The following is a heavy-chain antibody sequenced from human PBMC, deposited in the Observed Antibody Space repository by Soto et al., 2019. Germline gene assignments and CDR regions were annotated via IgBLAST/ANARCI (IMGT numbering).Heavy chain of an antibody. CDR2: ISAYNGNT. J-gene: IGHJ4*02. V-gene: IGHV1-18*01. Sequence: GASVKVSCKASGYTFTSYGISWVRQAPGQGLEWMGWISAYNGNTNYAQKLQGRVTMTTDTSTSTAYMELRSLRSDDTAVYYCARLETHNVDIVATVFDYWGQGTLVTVSS. CDR3: ARLETHNVDIVATVFDY. CDR1: GYTFTSYG. D-gene: IGHD5-12*01.